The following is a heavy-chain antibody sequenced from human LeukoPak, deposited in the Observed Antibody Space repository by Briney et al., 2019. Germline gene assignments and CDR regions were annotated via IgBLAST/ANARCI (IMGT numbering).Heavy chain of an antibody. Sequence: GVSLRLSCEASGVTFNGSGIHWVRQAPGKGLEWVAFIHYDGGFDYYLDSVKGRFTVSRDSSKNIVYLQMDDLRAEDTAVYYCARDKVRGIVWGAADDALDVWGQGTMVTVSS. V-gene: IGHV3-30*02. CDR3: ARDKVRGIVWGAADDALDV. CDR2: IHYDGGFD. CDR1: GVTFNGSG. D-gene: IGHD3-16*01. J-gene: IGHJ3*01.